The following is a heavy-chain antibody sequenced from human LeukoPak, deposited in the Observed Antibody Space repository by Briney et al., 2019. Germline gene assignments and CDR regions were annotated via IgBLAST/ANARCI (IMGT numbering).Heavy chain of an antibody. V-gene: IGHV3-7*03. J-gene: IGHJ4*02. Sequence: GGSLRLSCAASGFTFNIYAMSWVRQAPGKGLEWVANIKQDGSEKYYVDSVKGRFTISRDNAKNSLYLQMNSLRAEDTAVYYCARDVRFYDSSGYDYWGQGTLVTVSS. CDR3: ARDVRFYDSSGYDY. CDR2: IKQDGSEK. CDR1: GFTFNIYA. D-gene: IGHD3-22*01.